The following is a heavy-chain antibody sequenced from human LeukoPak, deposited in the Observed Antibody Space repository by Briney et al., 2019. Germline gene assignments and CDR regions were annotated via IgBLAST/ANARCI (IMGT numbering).Heavy chain of an antibody. CDR2: INTDGSST. CDR3: ATTIVVVTAVYYYGMDV. V-gene: IGHV3-74*01. CDR1: GFTFSSYW. D-gene: IGHD2-21*02. Sequence: GGSLRLSCAASGFTFSSYWMHWVRQAPGEGLVWVSRINTDGSSTSYADSVKGRFTISRDNAKNSLYLQMNSLRAEDTAVYYCATTIVVVTAVYYYGMDVWGQGTTVTVSS. J-gene: IGHJ6*02.